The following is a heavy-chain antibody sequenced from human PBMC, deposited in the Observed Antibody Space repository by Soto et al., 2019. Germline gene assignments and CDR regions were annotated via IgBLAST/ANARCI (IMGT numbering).Heavy chain of an antibody. CDR3: AKDRIKLLWFGELQNYYYYGMDV. D-gene: IGHD3-10*01. V-gene: IGHV3-30*18. CDR2: ISYDGSNK. Sequence: GGSLRLSCAASGFTFSSYGMHWVRQAPGKGLEWVAVISYDGSNKYYADSVKGRFTISRDNSKNTLYLQMNSLRAEDTAVYYCAKDRIKLLWFGELQNYYYYGMDVWGQGTTVTVSS. CDR1: GFTFSSYG. J-gene: IGHJ6*02.